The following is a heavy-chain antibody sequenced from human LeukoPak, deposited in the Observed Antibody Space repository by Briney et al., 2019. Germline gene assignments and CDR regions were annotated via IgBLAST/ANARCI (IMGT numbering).Heavy chain of an antibody. D-gene: IGHD4-17*01. J-gene: IGHJ4*02. CDR1: GFTFSDYY. CDR3: AKDTLYGDYWR. Sequence: GGSLRLSCAASGFTFSDYYMSWIRQAPGKGLECVAYISHTAGTIYYADSVKGRFTISRDNAKNSLYLQMNSLRAEDTALYYCAKDTLYGDYWRWGQGTLVTVSS. CDR2: ISHTAGTI. V-gene: IGHV3-11*01.